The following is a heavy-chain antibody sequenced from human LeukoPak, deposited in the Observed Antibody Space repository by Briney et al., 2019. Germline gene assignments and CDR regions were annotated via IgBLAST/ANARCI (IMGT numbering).Heavy chain of an antibody. CDR3: ARGGSWYTDAFDI. CDR1: GFTFSSYV. CDR2: IWYDGSDK. J-gene: IGHJ3*02. Sequence: GGSLRLSCAASGFTFSSYVMHWVRQAPGKGLQWVAVIWYDGSDKYYADSVKGRFTISRDNSKNTLYLQMNSLRAEDTAVYYCARGGSWYTDAFDIWGQGTMVTVSS. V-gene: IGHV3-33*01. D-gene: IGHD6-13*01.